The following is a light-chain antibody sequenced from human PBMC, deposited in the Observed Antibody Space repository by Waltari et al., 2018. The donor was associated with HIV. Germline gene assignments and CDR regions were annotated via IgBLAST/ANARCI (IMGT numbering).Light chain of an antibody. J-gene: IGLJ1*01. V-gene: IGLV2-11*01. CDR1: SSDVGGYNY. CDR3: CSYAGSYTYV. CDR2: DVS. Sequence: QSALTQPRSVSGSPGQSVTISCTGTSSDVGGYNYVSWYQQHPGKAPKVRIYDVSKRPSGVAVRCSGSKSGNTASLAIAGLQAEDEAEYYCCSYAGSYTYVFGTGTKVTVL.